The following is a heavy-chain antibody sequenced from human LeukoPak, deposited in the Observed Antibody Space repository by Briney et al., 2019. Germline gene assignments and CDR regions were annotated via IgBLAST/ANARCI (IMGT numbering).Heavy chain of an antibody. V-gene: IGHV3-66*02. J-gene: IGHJ4*02. CDR3: AKGPDSSGYYSLDY. CDR1: GFTVSSNY. D-gene: IGHD3-22*01. CDR2: IYSGGRT. Sequence: GGSLRLSCAASGFTVSSNYMSWVRQAPGKGLEWVSVIYSGGRTDYADSVKGRFTISRDNSKNTLFLQMNSLRAEDTAVYYCAKGPDSSGYYSLDYWGQGTLVTVSS.